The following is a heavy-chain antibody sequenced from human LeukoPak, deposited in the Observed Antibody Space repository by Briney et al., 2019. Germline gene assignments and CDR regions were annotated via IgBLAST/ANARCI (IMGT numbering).Heavy chain of an antibody. CDR2: ISSSGSTI. CDR1: GFALRNSW. D-gene: IGHD2-2*01. J-gene: IGHJ4*02. Sequence: GSLRLSCAASGFALRNSWMHWVRQAPGKGLEWVSYISSSGSTIYYADSVKGRFTISRDNAKNSLYLQMNSLRAEDTAVYYCARVGVPPYRPYFDYWGQGTLVTVSS. V-gene: IGHV3-48*04. CDR3: ARVGVPPYRPYFDY.